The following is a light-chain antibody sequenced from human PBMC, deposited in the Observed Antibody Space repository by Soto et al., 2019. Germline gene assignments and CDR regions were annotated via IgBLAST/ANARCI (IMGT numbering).Light chain of an antibody. Sequence: EIVLTQSPATLSLSPGERATLSCRASHSVGGYSAWYQQKPGQAPRLLIYDTSNRANGVPARFSGSGTGTDFTLTISSLEPEDFAVYYRQQRGSWPLFGGGTKVEI. CDR3: QQRGSWPL. J-gene: IGKJ4*01. CDR1: HSVGGY. V-gene: IGKV3-11*01. CDR2: DTS.